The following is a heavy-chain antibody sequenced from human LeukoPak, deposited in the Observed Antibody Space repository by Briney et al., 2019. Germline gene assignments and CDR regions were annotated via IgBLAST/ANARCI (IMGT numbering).Heavy chain of an antibody. CDR2: SSHDGSDK. CDR1: EFRLTDYA. J-gene: IGHJ5*02. V-gene: IGHV3-30-3*01. Sequence: GGSLRLSCVASEFRLTDYALHWVRQAPGKGLEWVAVSSHDGSDKKVADAVKGRFTTSRDNSKNMVYLQMSSLTTEDTAMYYCAREGGYDSGYFADYLDPRGQGTLVIVSS. D-gene: IGHD3-22*01. CDR3: AREGGYDSGYFADYLDP.